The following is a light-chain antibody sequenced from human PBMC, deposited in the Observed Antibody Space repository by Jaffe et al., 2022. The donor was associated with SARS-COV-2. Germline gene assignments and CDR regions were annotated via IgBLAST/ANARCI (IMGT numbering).Light chain of an antibody. CDR2: AAS. CDR1: QGISND. CDR3: QQYNSFPLT. J-gene: IGKJ4*01. Sequence: DIQMTQSPSSLSASVGDRVTITCRASQGISNDLAWFQQKPGKVPKSLIYAASDLQSGVPSKFSGSRSGTDFTLTISSLQPEDSATYYCQQYNSFPLTFGGGTKVDIK. V-gene: IGKV1-16*02.